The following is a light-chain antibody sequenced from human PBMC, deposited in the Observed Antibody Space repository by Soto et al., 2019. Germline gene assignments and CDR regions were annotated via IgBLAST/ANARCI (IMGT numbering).Light chain of an antibody. CDR3: QQYGSSPRT. V-gene: IGKV3-20*01. CDR2: GAS. CDR1: QSVSSSS. Sequence: EIVLTQSPGTLSLSPGERATLSCRASQSVSSSSLAWYQQKPGQAPRLLIYGASSRATGIPDMFTGSGSGTDCSLTISRLEPEDCAVYYCQQYGSSPRTFGQGTRLEIK. J-gene: IGKJ1*01.